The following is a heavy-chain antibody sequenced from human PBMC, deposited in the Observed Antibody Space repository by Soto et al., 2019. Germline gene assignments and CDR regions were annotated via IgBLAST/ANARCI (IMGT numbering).Heavy chain of an antibody. CDR1: GYSFSSYW. CDR2: IYPGDSDT. J-gene: IGHJ2*01. V-gene: IGHV5-51*01. CDR3: ARLRLFRELHYYFDL. Sequence: GESLKISCKGSGYSFSSYWIGWVRQKPGKGLEWMGIIYPGDSDTKYSPSFQGQVTISADKSISTAYLQWNSLKASDTAMYYCARLRLFRELHYYFDLWGRGALVTVSS. D-gene: IGHD3-10*01.